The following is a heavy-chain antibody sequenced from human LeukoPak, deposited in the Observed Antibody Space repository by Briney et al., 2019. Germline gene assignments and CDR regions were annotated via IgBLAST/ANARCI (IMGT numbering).Heavy chain of an antibody. Sequence: GGSLRLSCAASGFTFSSYAMSWVRQAPGKGLEWVSAISGSGGSTYYADSVKGRFTFSRDNSKNTLFLQMNSLRAEDTAVYYCAKDGGLWVSAHWGDSWGRGTLVTVSS. CDR2: ISGSGGST. D-gene: IGHD7-27*01. J-gene: IGHJ4*02. V-gene: IGHV3-23*01. CDR1: GFTFSSYA. CDR3: AKDGGLWVSAHWGDS.